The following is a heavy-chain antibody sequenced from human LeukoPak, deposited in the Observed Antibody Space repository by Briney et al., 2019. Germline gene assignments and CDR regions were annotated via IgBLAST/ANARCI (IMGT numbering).Heavy chain of an antibody. CDR1: GFTFSSYA. V-gene: IGHV3-23*01. Sequence: GGSLRLSCAASGFTFSSYAMSWDRQAPGKGLEWVSAISGSGGSTYYADSVKGRFTISRDNSKNTLYLQMNSLRAEDTAVYYCTKAFDYGARGGYFDYWGQGTLVTVSS. CDR2: ISGSGGST. CDR3: TKAFDYGARGGYFDY. D-gene: IGHD4-17*01. J-gene: IGHJ4*02.